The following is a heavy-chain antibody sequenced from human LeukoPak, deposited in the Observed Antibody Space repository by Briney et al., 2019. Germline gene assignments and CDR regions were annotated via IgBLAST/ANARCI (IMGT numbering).Heavy chain of an antibody. D-gene: IGHD6-6*01. CDR3: ARHKRAARLYYFDY. Sequence: SETLSLTCTVSVGSISSYYWSWIRQPPGKGLEWIGYIYYSGSTNYNPSLKSRVTISVDTSKNQFSLKLSSVTAADTAVYYCARHKRAARLYYFDYWGQGTLVTVSS. CDR2: IYYSGST. J-gene: IGHJ4*02. V-gene: IGHV4-59*08. CDR1: VGSISSYY.